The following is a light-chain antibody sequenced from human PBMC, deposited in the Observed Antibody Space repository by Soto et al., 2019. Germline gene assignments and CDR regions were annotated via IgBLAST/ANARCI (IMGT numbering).Light chain of an antibody. V-gene: IGKV3-15*01. CDR3: QQYNNWPRT. CDR2: GAS. Sequence: ETVMTQSPATLSVSPGERATLSCRASRGIGSDLAWYQQKPGQAPRLLIYGASTTATGIPGRFSGSGSGREFTLTISSLQSEDFAVYYCQQYNNWPRTFGQGTKLEIK. CDR1: RGIGSD. J-gene: IGKJ2*01.